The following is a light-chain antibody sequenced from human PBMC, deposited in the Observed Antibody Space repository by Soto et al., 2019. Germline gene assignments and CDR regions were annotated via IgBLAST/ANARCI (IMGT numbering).Light chain of an antibody. CDR2: GAT. CDR3: QQYRSWPRT. Sequence: EILLTQSPATLSVSPGETATLSCRASQNVLSDLAWYQQKPGQAPRLLVYGATTRATDAPDKFRGRGSGTEFSLTISSLQSVDSATYYCQQYRSWPRTFGQGSKVEI. CDR1: QNVLSD. V-gene: IGKV3-15*01. J-gene: IGKJ1*01.